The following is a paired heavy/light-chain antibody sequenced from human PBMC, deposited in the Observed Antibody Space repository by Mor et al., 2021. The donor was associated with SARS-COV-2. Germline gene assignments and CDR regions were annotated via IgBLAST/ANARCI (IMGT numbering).Heavy chain of an antibody. J-gene: IGHJ6*02. Sequence: EVQLVESGGGLVQPGGSLRLSCVASGLSFSNYWMSWVRQAPGKGLEWVANIQEDGSRTYYLDSVKGRFTISRDNARNSLYLQMNSLRAEDTAIYYCAREKFGQQDRISYYYGMDVWGQGTTVTVAS. CDR1: GLSFSNYW. CDR3: AREKFGQQDRISYYYGMDV. CDR2: IQEDGSRT. V-gene: IGHV3-7*03. D-gene: IGHD3-16*01.
Light chain of an antibody. CDR1: QSINNW. J-gene: IGKJ2*01. CDR3: QRYNNYPYT. Sequence: DIQMTQSPSTLSASVGDRVTITCRASQSINNWLAWYQQKPGKAPRLLIYKASSLESGVPSRFSGSGSGTEFTLTITSLQPDDFATYYCQRYNNYPYTFGQGTKLEI. CDR2: KAS. V-gene: IGKV1-5*03.